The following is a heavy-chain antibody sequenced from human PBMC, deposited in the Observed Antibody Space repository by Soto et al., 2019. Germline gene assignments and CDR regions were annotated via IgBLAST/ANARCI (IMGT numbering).Heavy chain of an antibody. CDR2: IIPIFGTT. CDR1: GGTFSSYA. V-gene: IGHV1-69*01. D-gene: IGHD3-10*01. Sequence: QVQLVQSGAEVKKPGSSVKVSCKASGGTFSSYAISWVRQAPGQGLEWMGGIIPIFGTTNYAQKFQGRVTITADESTSTAYMELSSLRSEDTAVYYCARDLRGVTDPRFDPWGQGTLVTVSS. CDR3: ARDLRGVTDPRFDP. J-gene: IGHJ5*02.